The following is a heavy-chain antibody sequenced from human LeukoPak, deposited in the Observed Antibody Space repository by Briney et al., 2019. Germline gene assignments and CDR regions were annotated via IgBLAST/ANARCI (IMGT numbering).Heavy chain of an antibody. CDR2: IYYSGST. CDR1: GGSISSYY. J-gene: IGHJ4*02. CDR3: ARVAMVTGYYFDY. V-gene: IGHV4-59*01. Sequence: PAETLSLTCTVSGGSISSYYWSWIRQPPWKGLEWIGYIYYSGSTNYNPSLKSRVAISVDTSKNQFSLKLSSVTAADTAVYYCARVAMVTGYYFDYWGQGTLVTVPS. D-gene: IGHD5-18*01.